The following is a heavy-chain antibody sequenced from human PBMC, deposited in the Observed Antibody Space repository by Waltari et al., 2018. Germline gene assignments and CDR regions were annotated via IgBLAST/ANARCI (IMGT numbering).Heavy chain of an antibody. D-gene: IGHD6-19*01. Sequence: QLQLQESGPGLVKPSETLSLTCTVSGGSISSSSYYWGWIRQPPGKGLEWIGSIYYSGRTYYNPSLKSRVTISVDTSKNQFSLKLSSVTAADTAVYYCARELHIAVAGTAYYYYGMDVWGQGTTVTVSS. CDR3: ARELHIAVAGTAYYYYGMDV. CDR1: GGSISSSSYY. CDR2: IYYSGRT. J-gene: IGHJ6*02. V-gene: IGHV4-39*02.